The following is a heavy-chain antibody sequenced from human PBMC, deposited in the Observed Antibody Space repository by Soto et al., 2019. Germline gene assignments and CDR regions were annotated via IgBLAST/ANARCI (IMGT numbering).Heavy chain of an antibody. V-gene: IGHV2-26*01. J-gene: IGHJ4*01. CDR2: IFSNDEK. Sequence: QVTLKESGPVLVKPTETLTLTCTVSGISLSNDRTGVSWIRQPPGKALEWLAHIFSNDEKSHSTSLKSRLTFSKDTSKSQVVLTMTNVDPVDTATYYCARILRNNRHPPDYWGHGTLVTVSS. CDR1: GISLSNDRTG. CDR3: ARILRNNRHPPDY.